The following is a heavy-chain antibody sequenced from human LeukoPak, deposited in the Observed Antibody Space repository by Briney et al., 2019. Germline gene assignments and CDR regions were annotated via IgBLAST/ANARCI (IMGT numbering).Heavy chain of an antibody. CDR2: ISGSGGST. D-gene: IGHD5-18*01. CDR1: GFTFSSYA. CDR3: AKDGGFSYGPHLDY. J-gene: IGHJ4*02. V-gene: IGHV3-23*01. Sequence: PGGSLRLSCAASGFTFSSYAMSWVRQAPGKGLEWVSAISGSGGSTYYADSVKGRFTISRDNSKNTLYLQMHSLRAEDTAVYYCAKDGGFSYGPHLDYWGQGTLVTVSS.